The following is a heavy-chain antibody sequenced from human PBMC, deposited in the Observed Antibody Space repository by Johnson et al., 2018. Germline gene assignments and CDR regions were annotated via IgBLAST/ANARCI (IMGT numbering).Heavy chain of an antibody. CDR2: ISYDGRKK. D-gene: IGHD2-21*01. CDR3: AREAYYGFEM. V-gene: IGHV3-30-3*01. Sequence: QVQLVECGGGVVQPGRSLRLSCAVSGFTFNNYAMHWVRQAPGKGLEWVAIISYDGRKKYSADSVKGRFTISRDNSKNTGYLQMNSPRAEDTAAYYCAREAYYGFEMWGQGTMVTVSS. CDR1: GFTFNNYA. J-gene: IGHJ3*02.